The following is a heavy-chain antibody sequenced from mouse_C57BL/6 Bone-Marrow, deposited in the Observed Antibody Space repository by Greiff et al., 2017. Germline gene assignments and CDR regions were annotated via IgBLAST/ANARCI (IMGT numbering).Heavy chain of an antibody. CDR1: GFNIKGYY. V-gene: IGHV14-1*01. J-gene: IGHJ4*01. CDR3: TTWVTAVDY. D-gene: IGHD2-2*01. Sequence: VQLQQSGAELVRPGASVKLSCTASGFNIKGYYMHWVKQRPEQGLEWIGRIDPEDGDTEYAPKFQGKATMTADTSSNTANLQLSSLTSEDSAVYYCTTWVTAVDYGGQGTSVTVSS. CDR2: IDPEDGDT.